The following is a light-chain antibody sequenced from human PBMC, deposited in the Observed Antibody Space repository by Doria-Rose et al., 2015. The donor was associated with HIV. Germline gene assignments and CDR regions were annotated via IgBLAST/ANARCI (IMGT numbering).Light chain of an antibody. V-gene: IGLV2-14*01. CDR3: SSYTTGTTFV. Sequence: QSALTQPASVSGSPGQSITISCTGTISDLGGYNYVSWYQQHPGKAPKLMIYDVNKRPSGVSNRFSGSKSGNTASLTISGLQAEDEADYYCSSYTTGTTFVFGTGTKVTVL. CDR2: DVN. CDR1: ISDLGGYNY. J-gene: IGLJ1*01.